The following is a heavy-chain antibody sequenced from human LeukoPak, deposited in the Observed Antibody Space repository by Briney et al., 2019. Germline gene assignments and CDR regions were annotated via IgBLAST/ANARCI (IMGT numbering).Heavy chain of an antibody. CDR1: GFSFSTYS. CDR2: VSGTSEYI. V-gene: IGHV3-21*06. D-gene: IGHD5-24*01. J-gene: IGHJ4*02. Sequence: PGGSLRLSCAAPGFSFSTYSMIWVRQAPGKGLEWVSSVSGTSEYIYYADSVRGRFTISRDNAKNSLYLQMNSLRAEDTAIYYCTRVGYIDEGIDYWGQGTLVTVSS. CDR3: TRVGYIDEGIDY.